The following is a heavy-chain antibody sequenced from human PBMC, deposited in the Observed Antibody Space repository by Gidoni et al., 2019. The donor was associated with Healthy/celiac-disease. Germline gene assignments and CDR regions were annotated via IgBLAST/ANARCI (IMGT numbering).Heavy chain of an antibody. CDR2: INHSGST. CDR1: GVSFSGYY. J-gene: IGHJ4*02. Sequence: QVQLQQWGAGLLKPSETLSLTCAVYGVSFSGYYWSWIRQPPGKGLEWIGEINHSGSTNYNPSLKSRVTISVDTSKNQFSLKLSSVTAADTAVYYCARGGYCTGGVCYGYWGQGTLVTVSS. V-gene: IGHV4-34*01. D-gene: IGHD2-8*02. CDR3: ARGGYCTGGVCYGY.